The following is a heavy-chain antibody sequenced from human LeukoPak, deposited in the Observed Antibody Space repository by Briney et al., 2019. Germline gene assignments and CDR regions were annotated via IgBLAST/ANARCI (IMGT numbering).Heavy chain of an antibody. J-gene: IGHJ5*02. Sequence: GGSLRLSCAASGFTFSDYYMTWIRQAPGKGLQWISYISSDGSDTNYADSVKGRFTISRDNAKNSLYLEMNRLRADDTAVYYCARDGAYSGSYYRWFDPWGQGTLVTVSS. CDR2: ISSDGSDT. CDR3: ARDGAYSGSYYRWFDP. D-gene: IGHD1-26*01. CDR1: GFTFSDYY. V-gene: IGHV3-11*05.